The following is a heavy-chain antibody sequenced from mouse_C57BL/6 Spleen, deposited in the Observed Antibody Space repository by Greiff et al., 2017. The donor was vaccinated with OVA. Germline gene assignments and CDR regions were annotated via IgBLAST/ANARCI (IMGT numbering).Heavy chain of an antibody. CDR1: GYTFTSYG. J-gene: IGHJ3*01. CDR2: IYPRSGNT. V-gene: IGHV1-81*01. CDR3: ARPYDYDEVWFAY. D-gene: IGHD2-4*01. Sequence: VQLQQSGAELARPGASVKLSCKASGYTFTSYGISWVKQRTGQGLEWIGEIYPRSGNTYYNEKFKGKATLTADKSSSTAYMELRSLTSEDSAVYFCARPYDYDEVWFAYWGQGTLVTVSA.